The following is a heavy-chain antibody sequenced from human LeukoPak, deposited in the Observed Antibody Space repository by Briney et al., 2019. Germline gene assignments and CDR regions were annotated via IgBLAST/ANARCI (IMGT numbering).Heavy chain of an antibody. Sequence: GGSLRLSCAASGFTVSSNYMSWVRQAPGKGLEWVSVIYSGGSTYYADSVKGRFTISRDNSKNTLYLQMNSLRAEDTAVYYCARDGGKWFGELLTTLYYYYGMDVWGQGTTVTVSS. J-gene: IGHJ6*02. CDR2: IYSGGST. D-gene: IGHD3-10*01. CDR3: ARDGGKWFGELLTTLYYYYGMDV. CDR1: GFTVSSNY. V-gene: IGHV3-66*01.